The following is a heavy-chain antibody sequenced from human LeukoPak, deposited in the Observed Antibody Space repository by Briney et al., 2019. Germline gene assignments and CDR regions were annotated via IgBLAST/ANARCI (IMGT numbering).Heavy chain of an antibody. D-gene: IGHD3-22*01. CDR1: GGTFSSYA. J-gene: IGHJ5*02. CDR3: ARALVHYDSSGYDWFDP. V-gene: IGHV1-69*05. Sequence: SVKVSCKASGGTFSSYAISLVRQAPGQGLEWMGGIIPIFGTANYAQKFQGRVTITTDESTSTAYMELSSLRSEDTAVYYCARALVHYDSSGYDWFDPWGQGTLVTVSS. CDR2: IIPIFGTA.